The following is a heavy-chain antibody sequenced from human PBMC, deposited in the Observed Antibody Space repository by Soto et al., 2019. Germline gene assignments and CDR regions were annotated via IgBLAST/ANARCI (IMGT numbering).Heavy chain of an antibody. Sequence: PGGSLRLSCAASGFTFNNYAMSWVRQAPGKGLEWVSAISGNGISTYYADSVRGRFTISRDNSENTLFLQMNRLRADDTAVYYCTRDAISMVRGTDNSFDPWGQGTLVTAPQ. CDR2: ISGNGIST. D-gene: IGHD3-10*01. J-gene: IGHJ5*02. CDR1: GFTFNNYA. CDR3: TRDAISMVRGTDNSFDP. V-gene: IGHV3-23*01.